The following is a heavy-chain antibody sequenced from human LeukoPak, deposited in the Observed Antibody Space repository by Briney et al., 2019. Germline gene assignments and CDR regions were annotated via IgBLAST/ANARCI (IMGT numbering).Heavy chain of an antibody. CDR3: ARRFSANAFDI. D-gene: IGHD5-12*01. Sequence: PSETLSLTCTVSGGSISGYDRSWIRQSAGKGLEWIGRIYTSGSTNYNPSLKSQVTMSVATSKDQFCLKLRSVTAADTAVYFCARRFSANAFDIWGQGTMVTVSS. CDR1: GGSISGYD. CDR2: IYTSGST. J-gene: IGHJ3*02. V-gene: IGHV4-4*07.